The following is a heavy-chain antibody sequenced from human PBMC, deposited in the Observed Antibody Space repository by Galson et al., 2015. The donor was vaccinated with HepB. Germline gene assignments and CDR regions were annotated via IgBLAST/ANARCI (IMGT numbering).Heavy chain of an antibody. Sequence: KASGYTFTSYAMNWVRQAPGQGLEWMGWINTNTGNPTYAQGFTGRFVFSLDTSVSTAYLQMNSLRAEDTAVYYCAKVPQVGATSYYYGMDVWGQGTTVTVSS. CDR3: AKVPQVGATSYYYGMDV. V-gene: IGHV7-4-1*02. CDR1: GYTFTSYA. J-gene: IGHJ6*02. D-gene: IGHD1-26*01. CDR2: INTNTGNP.